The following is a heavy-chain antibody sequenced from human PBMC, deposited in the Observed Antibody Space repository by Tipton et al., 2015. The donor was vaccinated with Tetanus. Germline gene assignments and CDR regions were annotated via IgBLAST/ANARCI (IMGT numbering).Heavy chain of an antibody. D-gene: IGHD5-18*01. V-gene: IGHV1-18*01. CDR2: ISAYNGNT. Sequence: QLVQSGAEVKKPGASVKVSCKASGYTFTSYGISWVRQAPGQGLEWMGWISAYNGNTNYAQKLQGRVTMTTDTSTSTAYMEMRSLRADDTGVYYCARGASYGPDYYYGMDVWGQGTPVTVSS. CDR3: ARGASYGPDYYYGMDV. CDR1: GYTFTSYG. J-gene: IGHJ6*02.